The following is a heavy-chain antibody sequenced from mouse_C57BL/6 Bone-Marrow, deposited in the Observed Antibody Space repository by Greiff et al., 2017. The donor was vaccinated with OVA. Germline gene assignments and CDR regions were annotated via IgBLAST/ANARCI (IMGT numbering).Heavy chain of an antibody. J-gene: IGHJ3*01. Sequence: QVQLQQSGAELVRPGTSVKMSCKASGYTFTNYWIGWAKQRPGHGLEWIGDIYPGGGYTNYNEKFKGKATLTADKSSSTAYMQFSSLTSEDSAIYYCARGGYYGSGPRFAYWGQGTLVTVSA. CDR3: ARGGYYGSGPRFAY. CDR2: IYPGGGYT. V-gene: IGHV1-63*01. CDR1: GYTFTNYW. D-gene: IGHD1-1*01.